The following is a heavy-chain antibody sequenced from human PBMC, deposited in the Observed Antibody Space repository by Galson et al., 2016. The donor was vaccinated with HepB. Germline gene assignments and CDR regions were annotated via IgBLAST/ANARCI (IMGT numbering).Heavy chain of an antibody. J-gene: IGHJ3*01. Sequence: QSGAEVKKPGESLRISCKGSAYSFTSYWITWVRQMPGKGLEWMGRIYPTASYANYGPSFQGHVTVSADKSISTAFLQLGSLKASDTAMDYCARPGGSGRAAFDLWGQGTMVTVSS. CDR1: AYSFTSYW. CDR3: ARPGGSGRAAFDL. V-gene: IGHV5-10-1*01. CDR2: IYPTASYA. D-gene: IGHD3-10*01.